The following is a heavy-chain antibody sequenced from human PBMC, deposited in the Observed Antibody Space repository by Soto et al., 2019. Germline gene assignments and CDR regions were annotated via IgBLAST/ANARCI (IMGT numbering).Heavy chain of an antibody. J-gene: IGHJ4*02. Sequence: PSETLSLTCTVSSGSINFYYWTWIRQSPGRGLEWIGYVSYNGTTTYNPSLKSRVTISLDTSKSRFSLRLTSATAADTATYYCARGQYFSFWGGLKYYFDQWGQGAQVTVSS. V-gene: IGHV4-59*01. D-gene: IGHD3-3*01. CDR2: VSYNGTT. CDR1: SGSINFYY. CDR3: ARGQYFSFWGGLKYYFDQ.